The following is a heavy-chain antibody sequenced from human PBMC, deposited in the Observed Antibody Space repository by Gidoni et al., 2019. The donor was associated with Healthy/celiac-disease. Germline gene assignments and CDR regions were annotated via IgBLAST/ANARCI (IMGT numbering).Heavy chain of an antibody. CDR2: FCYSGST. J-gene: IGHJ4*02. CDR1: GGSISSSSYY. D-gene: IGHD3-22*01. Sequence: QLQLQESGPGLVKPSETLSLTCTVSGGSISSSSYYWGWIRHPPGQGLELIGSFCYSGSTYYNPSLKSRVTISVDTSKNQFSLKLSSVTAADTAVYYCARHVGGPKSYYYDSSGYFLFDYWGQGTLVTVSS. V-gene: IGHV4-39*01. CDR3: ARHVGGPKSYYYDSSGYFLFDY.